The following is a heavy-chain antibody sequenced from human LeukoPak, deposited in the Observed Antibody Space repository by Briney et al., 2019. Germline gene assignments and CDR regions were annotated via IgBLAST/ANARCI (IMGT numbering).Heavy chain of an antibody. Sequence: PSDTLSLTCTVSGDSLSSYLWSWLRQPPGKGLEWLGFVSDTGSASYNPSLKSRLTISVDTSKNQFSLKLNSVSPADTALYYCARSHNGPQYGNFDFWGQGSLVTVSS. J-gene: IGHJ4*02. V-gene: IGHV4-59*07. CDR3: ARSHNGPQYGNFDF. CDR2: VSDTGSA. CDR1: GDSLSSYL. D-gene: IGHD2-8*01.